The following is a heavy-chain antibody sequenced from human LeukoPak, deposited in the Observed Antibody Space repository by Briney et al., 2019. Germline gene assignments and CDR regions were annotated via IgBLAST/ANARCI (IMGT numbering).Heavy chain of an antibody. V-gene: IGHV4-61*01. Sequence: PSETLSLTCTVSGGSVSSGSYYWSWIRQPPGKGLEWIGYIYYSESTNYNPSLESRVTISLDTSKNQFSLKLSSVTAADTAVYYCARDGHTGYCSGGSCYPGTFDIWGQGTMVTVSS. CDR1: GGSVSSGSYY. CDR2: IYYSEST. J-gene: IGHJ3*02. D-gene: IGHD2-15*01. CDR3: ARDGHTGYCSGGSCYPGTFDI.